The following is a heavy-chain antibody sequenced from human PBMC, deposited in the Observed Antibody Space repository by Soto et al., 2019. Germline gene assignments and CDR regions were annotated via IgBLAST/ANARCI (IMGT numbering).Heavy chain of an antibody. CDR3: ATDYYYDSGSH. D-gene: IGHD3-10*01. CDR1: GFTFSTYA. CDR2: IVGNGGAT. J-gene: IGHJ4*02. V-gene: IGHV3-23*01. Sequence: EVQLLESGGGLVQPGGSLRLSCAASGFTFSTYAMTWVRQAPGKGLEWVSGIVGNGGATYYADSVKGRFSISRDNSKNTLYLQMNSLRPEDTAVYYFATDYYYDSGSHWGQGTLVIVSA.